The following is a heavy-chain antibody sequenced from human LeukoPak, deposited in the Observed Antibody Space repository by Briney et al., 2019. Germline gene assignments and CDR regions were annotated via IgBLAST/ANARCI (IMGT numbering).Heavy chain of an antibody. Sequence: SETLSLTCTVSGYSISSGYHWGWIRQPPGKGLEWIGSIYHSGGTYYNPSLKSRVTISVDTSKNQFSLKLSFVTAADTAVYYCARGGLGYCSSTSCAFDYWGQGTLVTVSS. CDR2: IYHSGGT. J-gene: IGHJ4*02. V-gene: IGHV4-38-2*02. CDR3: ARGGLGYCSSTSCAFDY. D-gene: IGHD2-2*01. CDR1: GYSISSGYH.